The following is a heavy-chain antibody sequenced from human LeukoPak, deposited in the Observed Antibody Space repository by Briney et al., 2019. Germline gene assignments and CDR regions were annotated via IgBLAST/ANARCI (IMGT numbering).Heavy chain of an antibody. D-gene: IGHD3-3*01. J-gene: IGHJ4*02. Sequence: PSETLSLTCTVSGGPIGSFFWSWIRQPAGEGLEWIGRIYSSGSTNYNPSLKSRITISVDTSKNQFSLKLSSVTAADTAVYYCARGSAYDFWSGYYFDYWGQGTLVTVSS. V-gene: IGHV4-4*07. CDR1: GGPIGSFF. CDR2: IYSSGST. CDR3: ARGSAYDFWSGYYFDY.